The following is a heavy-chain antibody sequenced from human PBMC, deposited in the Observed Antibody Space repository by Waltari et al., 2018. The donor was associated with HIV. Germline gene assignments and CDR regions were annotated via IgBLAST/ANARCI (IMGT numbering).Heavy chain of an antibody. D-gene: IGHD3-3*01. J-gene: IGHJ4*02. CDR1: GLTFSSYA. V-gene: IGHV3-23*01. CDR3: ARAPSSYDSLFDY. CDR2: ISASGGNT. Sequence: DVHLLESGGGLVQPGGSLRLSCEVSGLTFSSYAMTWVRQAPGKGLEWVSGISASGGNTYYADSVRGRFTVSRHNFKNTLYLQMNSLRAEDTAIYYCARAPSSYDSLFDYWGQGTLVTVSS.